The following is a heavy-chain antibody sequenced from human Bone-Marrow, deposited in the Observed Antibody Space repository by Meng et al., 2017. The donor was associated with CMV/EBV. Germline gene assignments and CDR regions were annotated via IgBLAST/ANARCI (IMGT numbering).Heavy chain of an antibody. V-gene: IGHV3-30*19. D-gene: IGHD3-3*01. J-gene: IGHJ4*02. CDR3: ARVNYDFWSGPYYFDS. CDR1: GFTFSSYG. Sequence: GESLKISCAASGFTFSSYGMHWVRQAPGKGLEWVALISYDGSDKYHADSVKGRFTISRDNSKNTLYLQMNSLSAEDTAVYYCARVNYDFWSGPYYFDSWGQGTLVTVSS. CDR2: ISYDGSDK.